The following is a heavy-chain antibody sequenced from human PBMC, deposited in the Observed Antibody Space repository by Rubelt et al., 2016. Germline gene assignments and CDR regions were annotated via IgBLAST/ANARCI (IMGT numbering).Heavy chain of an antibody. CDR2: IKQDGSGK. V-gene: IGHV3-7*03. D-gene: IGHD4-23*01. CDR1: EFTFITSW. Sequence: EVQLVESGGGLVQPGGSLRLSCAASEFTFITSWMSWVRQAPGKGLEWVANIKQDGSGKYYVDAVKGRYTISRDNAKKSLYWQMNSLGAEDTAVYYCARAPRWRGYFDLWGRGTLVTVSS. CDR3: ARAPRWRGYFDL. J-gene: IGHJ2*01.